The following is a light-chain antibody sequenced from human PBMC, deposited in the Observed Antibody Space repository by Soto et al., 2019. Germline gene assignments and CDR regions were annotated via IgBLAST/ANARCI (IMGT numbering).Light chain of an antibody. V-gene: IGKV1-27*01. CDR2: GAT. CDR3: QNCQSDGCT. J-gene: IGKJ3*01. Sequence: DIQMTQSPSSLYASVGDRVTITCRASQDINNYLAWYQQRPGKVPQLLIYGATTLQPGVPSRFSGSESETDFTLTISSLQPEYVERYYDQNCQSDGCTFGHGTKV. CDR1: QDINNY.